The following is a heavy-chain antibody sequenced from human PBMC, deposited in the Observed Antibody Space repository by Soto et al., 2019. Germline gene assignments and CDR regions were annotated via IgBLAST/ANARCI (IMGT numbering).Heavy chain of an antibody. V-gene: IGHV1-69*13. D-gene: IGHD4-17*01. CDR3: ARDRKINHYGQLDY. CDR1: GGSFVSHA. CDR2: IIPLFGKP. Sequence: SVKVSCKASGGSFVSHAITWVRLAPGQGPEWMGGIIPLFGKPNYSPKFQDRVAITADESASTVYMELSSLRAEDTAFYYCARDRKINHYGQLDYWGRGTLVTVSS. J-gene: IGHJ4*02.